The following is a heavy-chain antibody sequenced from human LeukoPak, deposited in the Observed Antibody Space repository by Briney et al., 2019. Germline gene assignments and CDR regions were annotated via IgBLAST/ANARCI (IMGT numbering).Heavy chain of an antibody. J-gene: IGHJ5*02. CDR1: GYSFSTYW. CDR3: ARWGTSPSWFDP. CDR2: IYPSDSAT. V-gene: IGHV5-51*01. D-gene: IGHD3-16*01. Sequence: GECLKISSKGSGYSFSTYWIGWVRQMPGKGLEWMGIIYPSDSATRYSPSFQGQVTISADKSLSTAYLQWSSLKASDTAMYYCARWGTSPSWFDPWGQGTLVTVSS.